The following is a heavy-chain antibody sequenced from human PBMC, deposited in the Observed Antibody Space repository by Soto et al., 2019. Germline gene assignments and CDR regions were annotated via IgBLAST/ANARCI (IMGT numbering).Heavy chain of an antibody. Sequence: EVPLLESGGGLVQPGGSLRLSCAASGFTFSTYAMSWVRQAPGKGLEWVSVISASGGSTFYADSVKGRFTVSRDNSRNTLYLQVISLRVEDTAVYYCAKDLRTSTNYNYGMDDWGQGTTVTVSS. CDR2: ISASGGST. CDR3: AKDLRTSTNYNYGMDD. J-gene: IGHJ6*02. CDR1: GFTFSTYA. V-gene: IGHV3-23*01.